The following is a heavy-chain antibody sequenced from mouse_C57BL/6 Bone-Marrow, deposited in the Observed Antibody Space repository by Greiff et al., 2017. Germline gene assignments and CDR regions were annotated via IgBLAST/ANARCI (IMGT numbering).Heavy chain of an antibody. Sequence: EVKLVESGGGLVKPGGSLKLSCAASGFTFSDYGMHWVRQAPEKGLEWVAYISSGSSTIYYADTVTGRFTISRDNAKNTLFLQMTSLRSEDTAMYYCARGRRGFAYWGQGTLVTVSA. CDR2: ISSGSSTI. CDR3: ARGRRGFAY. J-gene: IGHJ3*01. V-gene: IGHV5-17*01. CDR1: GFTFSDYG.